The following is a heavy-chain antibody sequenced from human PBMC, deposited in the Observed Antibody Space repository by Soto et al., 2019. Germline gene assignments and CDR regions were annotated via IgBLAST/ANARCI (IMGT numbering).Heavy chain of an antibody. D-gene: IGHD5-18*01. CDR2: IYYSGST. J-gene: IGHJ6*02. CDR3: ARAERGYSYGLDVDV. CDR1: GGSISSGDYY. Sequence: PSETLSLTCTVSGGSISSGDYYWSWIHQPPGKGLEWIGYIYYSGSTYYNPFLKSRVTISVDTSKNQFSLKLSSVTAADTAVYYCARAERGYSYGLDVDVWGQGTTVTVSS. V-gene: IGHV4-30-4*01.